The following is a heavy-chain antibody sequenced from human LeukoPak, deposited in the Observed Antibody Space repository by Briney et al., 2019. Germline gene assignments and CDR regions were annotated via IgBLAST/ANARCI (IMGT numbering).Heavy chain of an antibody. CDR1: GFTFSSYG. D-gene: IGHD6-13*01. CDR2: IWYDGSNK. V-gene: IGHV3-33*01. Sequence: PGRSLRLSCAASGFTFSSYGMHWVRQAPGKGLEWVAVIWYDGSNKYYADSVEGRFTISRDNSKNTLYLQMNSLRAEDTAVYYCATGYSSTPYAFDIWGQGTMVTVSS. J-gene: IGHJ3*02. CDR3: ATGYSSTPYAFDI.